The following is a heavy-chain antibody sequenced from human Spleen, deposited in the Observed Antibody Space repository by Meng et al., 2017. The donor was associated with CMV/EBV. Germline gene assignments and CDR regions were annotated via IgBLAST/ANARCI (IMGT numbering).Heavy chain of an antibody. CDR1: GFTFSSYA. D-gene: IGHD3-3*01. CDR3: AGDVSIFGAEYYFDL. Sequence: LSLTCAASGFTFSSYAMHWVRQAPGKGLEWVTVISFDGTNKYYADSVKGRFTISRDSSKNTLFLQMNSLRAEDTAVYYCAGDVSIFGAEYYFDLWGRGTLVTVSS. V-gene: IGHV3-30-3*01. CDR2: ISFDGTNK. J-gene: IGHJ2*01.